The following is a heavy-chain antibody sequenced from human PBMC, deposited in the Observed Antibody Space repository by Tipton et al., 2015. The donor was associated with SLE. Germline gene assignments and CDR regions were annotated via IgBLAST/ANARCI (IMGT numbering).Heavy chain of an antibody. Sequence: SLRLSCVASEFTFSDYYMSWIRQAPGKGLEWISYISSSGSTTQYTDSVRGRFTISRDNSKNTLSLQMNNLRAEDTAVYYCARDIPGGTSDFDYWGQGTLVIVSS. CDR1: EFTFSDYY. J-gene: IGHJ4*02. CDR3: ARDIPGGTSDFDY. D-gene: IGHD3-16*01. CDR2: ISSSGSTT. V-gene: IGHV3-11*01.